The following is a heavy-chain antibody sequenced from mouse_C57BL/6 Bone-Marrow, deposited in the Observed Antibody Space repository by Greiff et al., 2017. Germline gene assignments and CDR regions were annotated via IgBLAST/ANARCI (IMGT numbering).Heavy chain of an antibody. CDR1: GYTFTSYW. D-gene: IGHD2-3*01. J-gene: IGHJ3*01. Sequence: VQLQQPGTELVKPGASVKLSCKASGYTFTSYWMHWVKQRPGQGLEWIGNINPSNGGTNYNEKFKSKATLTVDKSSSTAYMQLSSLTSEDSAVYYCARDGYYVHAWFAYWGQGTLVTVSA. CDR2: INPSNGGT. V-gene: IGHV1-53*01. CDR3: ARDGYYVHAWFAY.